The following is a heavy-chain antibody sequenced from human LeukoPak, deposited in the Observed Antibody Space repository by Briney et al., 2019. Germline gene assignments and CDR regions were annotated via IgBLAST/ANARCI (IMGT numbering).Heavy chain of an antibody. CDR2: IYYSGST. CDR3: ARHLFLLDPNFDY. V-gene: IGHV4-39*01. J-gene: IGHJ4*02. Sequence: SETLSLTCTVSGGSISSSSYYWGWIRQPPGKGLEWIGSIYYSGSTYYNPSLKSRVTISVDTSKNQFSLKLSSVTAADTAVYYCARHLFLLDPNFDYWGQGTLVTVSS. CDR1: GGSISSSSYY. D-gene: IGHD2-21*01.